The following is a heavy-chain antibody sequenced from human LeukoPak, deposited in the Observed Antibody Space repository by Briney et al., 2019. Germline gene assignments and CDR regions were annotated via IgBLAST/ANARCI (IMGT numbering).Heavy chain of an antibody. V-gene: IGHV4-38-2*02. CDR1: GYSISSGYY. CDR2: IYHSGST. CDR3: ARNGGDY. Sequence: SETLSLTCTVSGYSISSGYYWGWIRQPPGKGLEWIGSIYHSGSTNYNPSLKSRVTISVDKSKNQFSLKLSSVTAADTAVYYCARNGGDYWGQGTLVTVSS. D-gene: IGHD2-8*01. J-gene: IGHJ4*02.